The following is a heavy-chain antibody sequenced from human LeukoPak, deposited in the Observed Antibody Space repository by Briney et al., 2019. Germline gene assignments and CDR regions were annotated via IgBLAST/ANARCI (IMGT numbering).Heavy chain of an antibody. D-gene: IGHD6-19*01. Sequence: GGSLRLSCAASGFTFSSYAMSWVRQAPGKGLEWVGRTRNKANSYTTEYAASVKGRFTISRDDSKNSLYLQMNSLKTEDTAVYYCAREPGIAVAQRFSAYYYYGMDVWGQGTTVTVSS. CDR2: TRNKANSYTT. CDR1: GFTFSSYA. V-gene: IGHV3-72*01. J-gene: IGHJ6*02. CDR3: AREPGIAVAQRFSAYYYYGMDV.